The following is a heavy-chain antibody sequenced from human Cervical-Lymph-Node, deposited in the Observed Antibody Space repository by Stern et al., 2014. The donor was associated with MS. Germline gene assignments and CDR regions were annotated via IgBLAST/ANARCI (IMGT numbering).Heavy chain of an antibody. J-gene: IGHJ4*02. D-gene: IGHD5-12*01. CDR1: GFTFSNYS. V-gene: IGHV3-21*01. CDR2: ISSSSSYI. Sequence: EVQLLESGGGLVKPGGSLRLSCAASGFTFSNYSMNWVRQAPGKGLEWVSFISSSSSYIYYADSVKGRFTISRDNAKNSLFLQMNSLRAEDTAVYYCTNSGYDSFRLIDYWGQGALVTVSS. CDR3: TNSGYDSFRLIDY.